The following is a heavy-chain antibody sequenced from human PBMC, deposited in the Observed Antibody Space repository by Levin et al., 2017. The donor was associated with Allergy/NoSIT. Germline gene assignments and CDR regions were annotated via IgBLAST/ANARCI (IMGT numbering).Heavy chain of an antibody. CDR3: AGADDYDSSGYYYLGY. V-gene: IGHV4-34*01. CDR2: INHSGST. Sequence: SQTLSLTCAVYGGSFSGYYWSWIRQPPGKGLEWIGEINHSGSTNYNPSLTSRVTISVDTSKNQFSLKLSSVTAADTAVYYCAGADDYDSSGYYYLGYWGQGTLVTVSS. D-gene: IGHD3-22*01. J-gene: IGHJ4*02. CDR1: GGSFSGYY.